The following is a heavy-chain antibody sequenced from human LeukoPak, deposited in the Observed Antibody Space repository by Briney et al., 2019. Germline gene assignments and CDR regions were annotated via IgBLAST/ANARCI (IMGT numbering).Heavy chain of an antibody. D-gene: IGHD3-16*01. Sequence: AGGSLRLSCAASGFTFSSYGMYWVRQAPGKGLECVAFITYDGSDKYYADSVKGRFTISRDNSRDTLYLQMNSLRGEDTAIYYCARNRWYPYDYEPFDPWGQGTLVTGSS. V-gene: IGHV3-30*19. CDR1: GFTFSSYG. J-gene: IGHJ5*02. CDR3: ARNRWYPYDYEPFDP. CDR2: ITYDGSDK.